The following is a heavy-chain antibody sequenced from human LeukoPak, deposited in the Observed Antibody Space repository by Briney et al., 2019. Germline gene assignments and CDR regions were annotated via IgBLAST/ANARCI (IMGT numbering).Heavy chain of an antibody. CDR1: GYTLTELS. CDR3: ATDLHHYGSSGYYEPADY. Sequence: ASVKVSCKVSGYTLTELSMHWVRQAPGKGLEWMGGFDPEDGETIYAQKFQGRVTMTEDTSTDTAYMELSSLRSEDTAVYYCATDLHHYGSSGYYEPADYWGQGTLVTVSS. D-gene: IGHD3-22*01. V-gene: IGHV1-24*01. J-gene: IGHJ4*02. CDR2: FDPEDGET.